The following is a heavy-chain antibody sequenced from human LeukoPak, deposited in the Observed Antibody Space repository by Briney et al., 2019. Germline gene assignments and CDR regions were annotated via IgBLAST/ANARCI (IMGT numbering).Heavy chain of an antibody. CDR3: AKTYYYGKYYMDV. D-gene: IGHD3-10*01. V-gene: IGHV3-48*03. J-gene: IGHJ6*03. CDR1: GFTFSSYE. Sequence: GGSLRLSCAASGFTFSSYEMNWVRQAPGKGLEWVSYISSSGSTIYYADSVKGRFTISRDNSKNTLYLQMNSLRAEDTAVYYCAKTYYYGKYYMDVWGKGTTVTISS. CDR2: ISSSGSTI.